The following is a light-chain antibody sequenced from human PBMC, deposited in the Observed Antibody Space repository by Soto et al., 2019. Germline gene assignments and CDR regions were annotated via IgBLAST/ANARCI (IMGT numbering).Light chain of an antibody. J-gene: IGLJ2*01. CDR2: RNN. Sequence: QSVLTQPPSASGTPGQRVTISCSGSSSNIGSNYVYWYQQLPGTAPKLLIYRNNQRPSGVPDRFSGSKSGTSASLAISGLRSEEEADYYCASWDDILLVVFGGGTKLTVL. CDR3: ASWDDILLVV. V-gene: IGLV1-47*01. CDR1: SSNIGSNY.